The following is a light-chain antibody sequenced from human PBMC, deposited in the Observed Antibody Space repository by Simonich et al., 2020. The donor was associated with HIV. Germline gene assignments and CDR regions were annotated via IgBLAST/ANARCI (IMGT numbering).Light chain of an antibody. Sequence: DIQMTQSPSSLSASVGNRVTITCQASQDIDNYLNWYQQKPGKAPKLLIYGASSLETGVPSRFSGSGSGTYFTFTISSLQPEDIATYYCQQSYSTPQTFGQGTKLEIK. CDR2: GAS. CDR1: QDIDNY. CDR3: QQSYSTPQT. V-gene: IGKV1-33*01. J-gene: IGKJ2*01.